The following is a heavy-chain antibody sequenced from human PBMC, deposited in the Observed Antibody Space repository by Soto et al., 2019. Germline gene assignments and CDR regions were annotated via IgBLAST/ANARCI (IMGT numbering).Heavy chain of an antibody. V-gene: IGHV4-39*01. CDR1: GGSISSGSYY. D-gene: IGHD6-13*01. J-gene: IGHJ4*02. CDR3: ARHKDTSSRYLHPDF. Sequence: QLQLPESGPGLVKPSETLSLTCTVSGGSISSGSYYWGWVRHPPGKWLELIGSIYYSGNAYHTPHLQRRVADSVDKLKNQLSLRVSAATATDTAVYYCARHKDTSSRYLHPDFWGQGTLVTVSS. CDR2: IYYSGNA.